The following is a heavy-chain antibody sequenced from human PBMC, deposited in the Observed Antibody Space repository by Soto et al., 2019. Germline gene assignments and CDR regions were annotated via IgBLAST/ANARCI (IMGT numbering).Heavy chain of an antibody. Sequence: QVQLVQSGAEVKNPGASVKVSCKASGYTFTRYGIGWARQAPGQGLEWMGWINTYNGNTNYAQNVQGRVTLTTDTSTSTAYMELRCLRSNDTAIYFCAMVHVNVTPRPQDVWGQGTTVIVSS. J-gene: IGHJ6*02. CDR3: AMVHVNVTPRPQDV. D-gene: IGHD2-21*02. CDR2: INTYNGNT. V-gene: IGHV1-18*01. CDR1: GYTFTRYG.